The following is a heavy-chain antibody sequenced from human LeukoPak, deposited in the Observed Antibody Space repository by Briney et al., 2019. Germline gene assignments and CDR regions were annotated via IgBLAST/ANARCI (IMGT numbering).Heavy chain of an antibody. CDR2: IYYSGST. D-gene: IGHD2-15*01. CDR1: GGSISSYY. CDR3: ARHESDIVVVVAATHPDWYFDL. Sequence: RSSETLSLTCTVSGGSISSYYWSWIRQPPGKGLEWIGYIYYSGSTNYNPSLKSRVTISVDTSKNQFSLKLSSVTAADTAVYYCARHESDIVVVVAATHPDWYFDLWGRGTLVTVSS. J-gene: IGHJ2*01. V-gene: IGHV4-59*08.